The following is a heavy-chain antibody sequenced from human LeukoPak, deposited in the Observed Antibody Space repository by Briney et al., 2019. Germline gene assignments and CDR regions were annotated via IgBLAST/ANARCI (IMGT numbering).Heavy chain of an antibody. Sequence: SETLSLTCAVYGGSFSGHYWSWIRQPPGKGLEWIGEINHSGSTNYNPSLKSRVTISVDTSKNQFSLKLTSVTAADTAVYYCARALRGVITNRYYYYYMDVWGKGTTVTISS. CDR3: ARALRGVITNRYYYYYMDV. V-gene: IGHV4-34*01. CDR2: INHSGST. CDR1: GGSFSGHY. D-gene: IGHD3-10*01. J-gene: IGHJ6*03.